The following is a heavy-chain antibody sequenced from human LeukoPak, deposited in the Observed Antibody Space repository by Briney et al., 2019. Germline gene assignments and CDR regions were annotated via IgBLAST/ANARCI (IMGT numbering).Heavy chain of an antibody. CDR1: GGSFSGYY. V-gene: IGHV4-34*01. CDR3: ARGESSGYHHY. J-gene: IGHJ4*02. CDR2: INHSGST. D-gene: IGHD3-22*01. Sequence: PSETLSLTCAVYGGSFSGYYWSWIRQPPGKGLEWIGEINHSGSTNYNPSLKSRVTISVDTSKNQFSLKLSSVTAADTAVYYCARGESSGYHHYWGQGTLVTVSS.